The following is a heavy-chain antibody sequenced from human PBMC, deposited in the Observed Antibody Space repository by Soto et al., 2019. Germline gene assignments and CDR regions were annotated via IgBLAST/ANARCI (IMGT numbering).Heavy chain of an antibody. CDR3: ARTDYGGNSGFSY. J-gene: IGHJ4*02. D-gene: IGHD4-17*01. CDR2: INAGNANT. V-gene: IGHV1-3*05. Sequence: QVQLVQSGAEEKKPGASVKVSCKASGYTFTNYAIHWVRQAPGQRLEWMGWINAGNANTKYSQKFQGRVTITRDTXASTAYMELSSLRSEDTAVYYCARTDYGGNSGFSYWGQGTLVTVSS. CDR1: GYTFTNYA.